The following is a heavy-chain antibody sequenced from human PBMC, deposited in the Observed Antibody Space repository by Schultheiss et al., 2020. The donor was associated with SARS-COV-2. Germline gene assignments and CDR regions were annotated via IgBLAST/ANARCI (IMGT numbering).Heavy chain of an antibody. CDR1: GFSFSTYA. J-gene: IGHJ4*02. D-gene: IGHD4-23*01. CDR3: ARAKWGATTTVVIR. CDR2: ISYDGRNK. Sequence: SCAASGFSFSTYAMHWVRQAPGKGLEWVAVISYDGRNKYYADSVKGRFTISRDNSKNTLYLQMNSLRAEDTAVYYCARAKWGATTTVVIRWGQGTLVTVSS. V-gene: IGHV3-30*01.